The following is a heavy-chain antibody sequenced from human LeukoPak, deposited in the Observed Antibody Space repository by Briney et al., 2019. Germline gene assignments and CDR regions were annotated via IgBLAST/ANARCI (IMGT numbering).Heavy chain of an antibody. CDR2: IYYSGST. CDR3: AREKSGYPSSHAFDL. D-gene: IGHD3-3*01. Sequence: SETLSLTCTVSGGSISSYYWSWIRQPPGKGLEWIGYIYYSGSTNYNPSLKSRVTISVDTSKNQFSLKLSSVTAADTAVYYCAREKSGYPSSHAFDLWGQGTMVTVSS. CDR1: GGSISSYY. J-gene: IGHJ3*01. V-gene: IGHV4-59*01.